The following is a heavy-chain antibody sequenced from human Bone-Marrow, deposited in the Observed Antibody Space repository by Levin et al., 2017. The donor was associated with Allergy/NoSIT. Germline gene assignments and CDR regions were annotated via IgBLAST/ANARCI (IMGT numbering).Heavy chain of an antibody. CDR3: ARDPGNDVGQKYYYYYMDV. Sequence: GESLKISCAASGFTFSSFSMNWVRQAPGKGLEWVSNIGPYSIHLYYADSVRGRFTIARDNAKNSLYLQMDSLRAEDTAVYYCARDPGNDVGQKYYYYYMDVWGKGTTVTVSS. D-gene: IGHD1-1*01. CDR2: IGPYSIHL. J-gene: IGHJ6*03. CDR1: GFTFSSFS. V-gene: IGHV3-21*01.